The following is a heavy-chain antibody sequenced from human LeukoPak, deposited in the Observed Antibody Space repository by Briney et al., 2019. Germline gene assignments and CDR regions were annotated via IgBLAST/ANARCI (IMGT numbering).Heavy chain of an antibody. Sequence: ASVKVSCKASGYTFTSYGISWVRRAPGQGLEWMGWISAYNGNTNYAQKLQGRVTMTTDTSTSTAYMELRSLRSDDTAVYYCASDRLRSSSNWFDPWGQGTLVTVSS. CDR3: ASDRLRSSSNWFDP. J-gene: IGHJ5*02. D-gene: IGHD3-10*02. CDR2: ISAYNGNT. CDR1: GYTFTSYG. V-gene: IGHV1-18*01.